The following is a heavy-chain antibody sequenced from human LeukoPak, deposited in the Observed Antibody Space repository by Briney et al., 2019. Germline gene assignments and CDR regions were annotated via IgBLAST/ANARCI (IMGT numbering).Heavy chain of an antibody. Sequence: PGASVKVSCKASGYTFTSYDINWVRQAPGQGLEWMGGVIPIFGTANYAQKLQGRVTITADESTSTAYMELRSLRSEDTAVYYCASSGVAVAATLKRRTKPNWFDPWGQGTLVTVSS. CDR2: VIPIFGTA. D-gene: IGHD6-19*01. CDR3: ASSGVAVAATLKRRTKPNWFDP. V-gene: IGHV1-69*13. J-gene: IGHJ5*02. CDR1: GYTFTSYD.